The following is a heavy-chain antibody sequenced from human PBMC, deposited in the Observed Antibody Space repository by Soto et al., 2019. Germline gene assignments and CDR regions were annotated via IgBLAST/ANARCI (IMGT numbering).Heavy chain of an antibody. J-gene: IGHJ4*02. CDR3: ARRTIFGVVISQSGY. Sequence: QVQLVESGGGVVQPGRSLRLSCAASGFTFSSYAMHWVRQAPGKGLEWVAVISYDGSNKYYADSVTGRFTTSRDNSKNTLYLQMNSLRAEDTAVYYCARRTIFGVVISQSGYWGQGTLVTVSS. CDR1: GFTFSSYA. D-gene: IGHD3-3*01. CDR2: ISYDGSNK. V-gene: IGHV3-30-3*01.